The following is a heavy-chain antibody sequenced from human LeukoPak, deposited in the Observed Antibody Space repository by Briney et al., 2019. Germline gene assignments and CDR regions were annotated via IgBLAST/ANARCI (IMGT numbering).Heavy chain of an antibody. J-gene: IGHJ4*02. V-gene: IGHV3-30*02. D-gene: IGHD3-22*01. CDR1: GFTFSSYG. CDR2: IRYDGSNK. CDR3: AKVNYYYDSSGYYGY. Sequence: GGSLRLSCAASGFTFSSYGMQWVRQAPGKGLEWVAFIRYDGSNKYYADSVKGRFTISRDNSKNTLYLQMNSLRAEDTAVYYCAKVNYYYDSSGYYGYWGQGTLVTVSS.